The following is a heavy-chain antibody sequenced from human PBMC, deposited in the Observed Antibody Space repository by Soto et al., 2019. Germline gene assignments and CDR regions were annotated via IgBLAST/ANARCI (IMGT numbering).Heavy chain of an antibody. CDR1: GYTFTSYA. V-gene: IGHV1-3*01. Sequence: ASVKVSCKASGYTFTSYAMHWVRQAPGQRLEWMGWINAGNGNTKYSQKFQGRVTITRDTSASTAYMELSSLRSEDTAVYYCARDGVGSYYPLDYWGQGTLVTVSS. CDR3: ARDGVGSYYPLDY. D-gene: IGHD1-26*01. CDR2: INAGNGNT. J-gene: IGHJ4*02.